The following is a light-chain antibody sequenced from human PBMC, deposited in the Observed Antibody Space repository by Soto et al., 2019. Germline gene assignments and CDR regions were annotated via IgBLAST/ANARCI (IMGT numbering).Light chain of an antibody. V-gene: IGKV1-39*01. CDR1: QTIFNY. Sequence: DIQMTQSPSSLSASVGDRVTITCRASQTIFNYLNWYQLKPGTAPKLLIYTASSLQPGVPSRFSGSGSGTDFTLTISSLETEDFATYYCQQGYSTPPWTFGQGTKVEMK. CDR3: QQGYSTPPWT. CDR2: TAS. J-gene: IGKJ1*01.